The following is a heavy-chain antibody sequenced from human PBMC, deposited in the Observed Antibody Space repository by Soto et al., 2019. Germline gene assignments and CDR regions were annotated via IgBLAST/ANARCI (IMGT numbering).Heavy chain of an antibody. Sequence: GGSLRLSCTASGFTFGDYAMSWFRQAPGKGLEWVGFIRSKAYGGTTEYAASVKGRFTISRDDSKSIAYLQMNSLKTEDTAVYYCTRVAGYSSSWIADYYYYYMDVWGKGTTVTVSS. CDR2: IRSKAYGGTT. J-gene: IGHJ6*03. CDR3: TRVAGYSSSWIADYYYYYMDV. CDR1: GFTFGDYA. V-gene: IGHV3-49*03. D-gene: IGHD6-13*01.